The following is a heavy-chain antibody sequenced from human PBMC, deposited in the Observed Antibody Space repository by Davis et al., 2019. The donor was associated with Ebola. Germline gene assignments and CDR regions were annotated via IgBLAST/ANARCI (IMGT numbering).Heavy chain of an antibody. Sequence: PGGSLRLSCAASGFTFRNYAMHWVRQAPGKGLEWVAVVSQSQRETFYADSVKGRFTISRDNSENTLYLQMSSLTVDDTAVYYCVRAVFHEVLDYWGQGTPVTVSS. J-gene: IGHJ4*02. CDR2: VSQSQRET. D-gene: IGHD3-3*01. V-gene: IGHV3-30*04. CDR3: VRAVFHEVLDY. CDR1: GFTFRNYA.